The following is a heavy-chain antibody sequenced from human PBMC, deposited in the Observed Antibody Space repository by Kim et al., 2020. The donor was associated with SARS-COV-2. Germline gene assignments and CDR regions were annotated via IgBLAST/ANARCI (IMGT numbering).Heavy chain of an antibody. CDR1: GFTFSSYG. J-gene: IGHJ3*01. Sequence: GGSLRLSCAASGFTFSSYGMNWVRQAPGKGLEWLATISQSDSDTYYADSVKGRFTISRDNAENTLYLQMSSLRADDTALYYCARHVVDV. V-gene: IGHV3-23*01. CDR2: ISQSDSDT. CDR3: ARHVVDV.